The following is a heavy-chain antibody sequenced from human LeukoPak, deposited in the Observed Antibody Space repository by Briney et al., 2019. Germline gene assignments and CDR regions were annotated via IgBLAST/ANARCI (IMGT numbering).Heavy chain of an antibody. CDR3: ATYVPTSFDY. Sequence: GASVKVSCKASGYTFTSYGISWVRQAPGQGLEWMGWISAYNGNTNYAQKFQGRVTMTEDTSTDTAYMELSSLRSEDTAVYYCATYVPTSFDYWGQGTLVTVSS. D-gene: IGHD3-16*01. CDR2: ISAYNGNT. J-gene: IGHJ4*02. CDR1: GYTFTSYG. V-gene: IGHV1-18*01.